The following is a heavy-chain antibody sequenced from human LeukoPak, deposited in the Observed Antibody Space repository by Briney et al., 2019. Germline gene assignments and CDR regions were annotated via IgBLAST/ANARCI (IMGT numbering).Heavy chain of an antibody. CDR1: GFTFSSYE. CDR2: ISSSGSTI. J-gene: IGHJ6*04. Sequence: RGSLRLSRAASGFTFSSYEMNWVRQAARKGLEWVSYISSSGSTIYYADSVKGRFTISRDNAKNSLYLQMNSLRAEDTAVYYCAELGFTMVGGVWGKATTVTISS. D-gene: IGHD3-10*02. CDR3: AELGFTMVGGV. V-gene: IGHV3-48*03.